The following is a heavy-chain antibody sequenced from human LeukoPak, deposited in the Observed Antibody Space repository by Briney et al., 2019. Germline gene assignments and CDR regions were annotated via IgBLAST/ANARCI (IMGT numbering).Heavy chain of an antibody. CDR2: IRYDGSNK. V-gene: IGHV3-30*02. J-gene: IGHJ4*02. CDR1: GFTFSSYG. CDR3: AKEPKWELRGYYFDY. D-gene: IGHD1-26*01. Sequence: GGSLRLSCAASGFTFSSYGMHWVRQAPGKGLEWVAFIRYDGSNKYYADSVKGRFTISRDNSKNTLYLQMNSLRVEDTAVYYCAKEPKWELRGYYFDYWGQGTLVTVSS.